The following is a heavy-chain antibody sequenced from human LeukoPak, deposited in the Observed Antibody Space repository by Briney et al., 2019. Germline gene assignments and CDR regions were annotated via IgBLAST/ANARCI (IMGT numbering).Heavy chain of an antibody. CDR3: ATQRGSYLWGTDFDY. D-gene: IGHD3-16*01. Sequence: EASVKVSCKASGYTFTGYYMHWVRHAPGQGLEWMGWINPNSGHTKYAQKFQGRVTMTRDTSISTAYMELSRLRSDDTAVYYCATQRGSYLWGTDFDYWGQGTLVTVSS. V-gene: IGHV1-2*02. CDR1: GYTFTGYY. CDR2: INPNSGHT. J-gene: IGHJ4*02.